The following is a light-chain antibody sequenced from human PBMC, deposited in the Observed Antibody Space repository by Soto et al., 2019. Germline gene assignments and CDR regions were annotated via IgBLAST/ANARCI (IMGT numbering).Light chain of an antibody. Sequence: QSALTQPASVSGPPGQSITISCTGTSNDVGIYNYVSWYQQHPGKAPKLMIYEVTNRPSGVSDRFSGSKSDNPASLTISGLQAEDEADYYCSSYKISSTWVFGGGTKVTVL. V-gene: IGLV2-14*01. CDR3: SSYKISSTWV. CDR1: SNDVGIYNY. CDR2: EVT. J-gene: IGLJ3*02.